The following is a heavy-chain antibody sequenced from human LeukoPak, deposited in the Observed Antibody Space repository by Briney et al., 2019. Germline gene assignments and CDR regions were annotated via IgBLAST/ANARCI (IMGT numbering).Heavy chain of an antibody. V-gene: IGHV1-69*04. CDR2: IIPILAIA. J-gene: IGHJ6*02. D-gene: IGHD2-15*01. Sequence: GASVKVSCKASGGTFSSYAISWVRQAPGQGLEWMGRIIPILAIANYAQKFQGRVTITADKSTSTAYMELSSLRSEDTAVYYCARDVVVAAFYYYYGMDVWGQETTVTVSS. CDR1: GGTFSSYA. CDR3: ARDVVVAAFYYYYGMDV.